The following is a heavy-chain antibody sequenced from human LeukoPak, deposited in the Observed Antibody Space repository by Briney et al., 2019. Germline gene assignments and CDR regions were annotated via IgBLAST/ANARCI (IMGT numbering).Heavy chain of an antibody. CDR3: ASGSLWFGELLTSHYFDY. Sequence: SETLSLTCTVSGGSISSSSYYWGWIRQPPGKGLEWIGSIYYSGSTYYNPSLKSRVTISVDTSKNQFSLKLSSVTAADTAVYYCASGSLWFGELLTSHYFDYWGQGTLVTVSS. CDR1: GGSISSSSYY. CDR2: IYYSGST. J-gene: IGHJ4*02. D-gene: IGHD3-10*01. V-gene: IGHV4-39*01.